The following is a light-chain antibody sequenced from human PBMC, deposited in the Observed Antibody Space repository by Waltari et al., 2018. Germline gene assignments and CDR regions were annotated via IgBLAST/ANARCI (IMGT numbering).Light chain of an antibody. CDR3: AAWDDSLSGVV. CDR1: SSNSGNNY. CDR2: RNN. Sequence: QSVLTQPPSASGTPGQRVTISCSGSSSNSGNNYVNWYHQVPGTAPKLLIYRNNQRPSGVPDRVSGSKSGTSASLAIGGLRSEDEGDYYCAAWDDSLSGVVFGGGTKLTVL. J-gene: IGLJ2*01. V-gene: IGLV1-47*01.